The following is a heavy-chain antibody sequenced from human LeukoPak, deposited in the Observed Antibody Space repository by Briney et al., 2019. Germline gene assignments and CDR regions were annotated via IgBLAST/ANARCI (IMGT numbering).Heavy chain of an antibody. V-gene: IGHV1-18*01. CDR3: ARDTGLPYSSSWYAAFDY. CDR1: GYTFTSYG. J-gene: IGHJ4*02. Sequence: ASVKVSCKASGYTFTSYGISWVRQAPGQGLEWMGWISAYNGNTNYAQKLQGRVTMTTDTSTSTAYMELRTLRSDDTAVYYCARDTGLPYSSSWYAAFDYWGQGTLVTVSS. CDR2: ISAYNGNT. D-gene: IGHD6-13*01.